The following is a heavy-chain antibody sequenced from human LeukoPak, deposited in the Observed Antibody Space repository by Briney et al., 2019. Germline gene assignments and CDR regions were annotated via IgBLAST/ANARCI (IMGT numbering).Heavy chain of an antibody. CDR3: AKGYDSSGYQPDDAFDI. D-gene: IGHD3-22*01. V-gene: IGHV1-2*02. J-gene: IGHJ3*02. Sequence: GASVKVSCKASGYTFTGYYMHWVRQAPGQGLEWMGWINPNSGGTNYAQKFQGRVTMTRGTSISTAYMELSRLRSDDTAVYYCAKGYDSSGYQPDDAFDIWGQGTMVTVSS. CDR1: GYTFTGYY. CDR2: INPNSGGT.